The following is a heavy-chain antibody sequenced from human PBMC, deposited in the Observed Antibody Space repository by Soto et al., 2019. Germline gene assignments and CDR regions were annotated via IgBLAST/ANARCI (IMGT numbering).Heavy chain of an antibody. CDR1: GFTFSSYA. J-gene: IGHJ4*02. D-gene: IGHD6-6*01. Sequence: EVQLLESGGGLVQPGGSLRPSCAASGFTFSSYAMNWVRQAPGKGLEWVSTISGSGGDTYYADSVKGRFSISRDNSKYTLSLQMDSLRAEDTAVYYCAKGGRSSSGLDFDYWGQGTLVTVSS. CDR2: ISGSGGDT. V-gene: IGHV3-23*01. CDR3: AKGGRSSSGLDFDY.